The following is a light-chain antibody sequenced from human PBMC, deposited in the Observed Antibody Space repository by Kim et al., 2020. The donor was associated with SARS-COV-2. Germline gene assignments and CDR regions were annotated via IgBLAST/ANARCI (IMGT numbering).Light chain of an antibody. CDR1: KDISSF. V-gene: IGKV1-9*01. CDR2: AAF. Sequence: AAVGGLVTITCRASKDISSFLAWYQLKSGKAPRLLIYAAFNLQSGVPSRFSGSGSGTDFTLAISSLQPEDFATYYCQQLKSYPLTFGGGTKVDIK. J-gene: IGKJ4*01. CDR3: QQLKSYPLT.